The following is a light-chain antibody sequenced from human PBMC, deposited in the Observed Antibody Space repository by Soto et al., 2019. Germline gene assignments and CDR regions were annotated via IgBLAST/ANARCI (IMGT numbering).Light chain of an antibody. V-gene: IGLV2-14*03. CDR2: DVI. CDR3: SSYTTSSTLV. J-gene: IGLJ2*01. Sequence: QSVLTQPASVSASPGHSITISCTGTSSDVGTYKYVSWYQHHPGKAPKLMIYDVINRPSGVSNRFSGSKSGNTASLIISGLQTEDEADYYCSSYTTSSTLVFGGGTKVTVL. CDR1: SSDVGTYKY.